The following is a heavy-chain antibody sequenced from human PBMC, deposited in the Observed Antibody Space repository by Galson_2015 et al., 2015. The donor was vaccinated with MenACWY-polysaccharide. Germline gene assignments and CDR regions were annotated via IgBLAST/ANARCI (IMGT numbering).Heavy chain of an antibody. V-gene: IGHV3-33*01. CDR3: AREGSRIVFHAFDT. Sequence: SLRLSCAASGLRFSGSGMHWVRQAPGKGLEWVAVIQYDGSNKVYADSAKGRFTISRDNSKNTLYLEMNSLRAEDTAVYYCAREGSRIVFHAFDTWGQGTMVTVSS. CDR1: GLRFSGSG. D-gene: IGHD2-15*01. CDR2: IQYDGSNK. J-gene: IGHJ3*02.